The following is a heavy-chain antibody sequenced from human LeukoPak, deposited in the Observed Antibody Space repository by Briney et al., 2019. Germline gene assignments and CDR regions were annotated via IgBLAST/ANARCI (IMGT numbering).Heavy chain of an antibody. CDR3: ARDRSISAAGDTY. Sequence: GRSLRLSCVASGFTFRNHPMHWVRQAPGKGLEWVAVISYGGSSTYYADSVKGRFTISRDNAKNTLSLQMNSLRAEDTAVYYCARDRSISAAGDTYWGQGTLVTVSS. CDR2: ISYGGSST. J-gene: IGHJ4*02. D-gene: IGHD6-13*01. V-gene: IGHV3-30-3*01. CDR1: GFTFRNHP.